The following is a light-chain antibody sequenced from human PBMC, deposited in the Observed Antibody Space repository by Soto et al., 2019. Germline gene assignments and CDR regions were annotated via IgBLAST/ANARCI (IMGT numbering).Light chain of an antibody. V-gene: IGLV2-8*01. CDR3: SSFVHGTSYV. J-gene: IGLJ1*01. CDR2: DVT. Sequence: QSALTQAPSASGSPGQSVTISCAGTSNDVGGFNYVSWYQHHPGKAPKLIIYDVTKRPSGVPDRFSGSKSGNTAYLTVSGLQAEDEADYFCSSFVHGTSYVFGTGTKLTVL. CDR1: SNDVGGFNY.